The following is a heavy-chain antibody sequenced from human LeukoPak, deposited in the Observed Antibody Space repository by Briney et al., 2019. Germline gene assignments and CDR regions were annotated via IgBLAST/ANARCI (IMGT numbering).Heavy chain of an antibody. J-gene: IGHJ4*02. D-gene: IGHD3-22*01. CDR3: ARVRLHYYDSSGYPGYFDY. CDR1: GFTFSDYY. V-gene: IGHV3-11*01. CDR2: ISSSGSTI. Sequence: GGSLRLSCAASGFTFSDYYMSWIRQAPGKGLEWVSYISSSGSTIYYADSVKGRFTISRDNAKNSLYLQMNSLRAEDTAVYYCARVRLHYYDSSGYPGYFDYWGQGTRVTVSS.